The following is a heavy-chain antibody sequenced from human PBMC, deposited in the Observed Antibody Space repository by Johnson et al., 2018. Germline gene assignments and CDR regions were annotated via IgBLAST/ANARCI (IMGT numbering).Heavy chain of an antibody. D-gene: IGHD4-23*01. CDR2: ISYDGSNK. CDR3: AKDEGPGNSGAFDI. Sequence: QVQLVQSGGGVVQPGRSLRLSCAASGFTFSSYGMHWVRQAPGKGLEWVAVISYDGSNKYYADSVKGRFTISRDNSKNTLYLQMNSLRAEDTAEYYCAKDEGPGNSGAFDIWGQGTMVTVSS. V-gene: IGHV3-30*18. CDR1: GFTFSSYG. J-gene: IGHJ3*02.